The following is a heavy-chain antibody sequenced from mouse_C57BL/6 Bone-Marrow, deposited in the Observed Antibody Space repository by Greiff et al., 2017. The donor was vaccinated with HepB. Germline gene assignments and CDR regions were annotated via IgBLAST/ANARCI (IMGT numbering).Heavy chain of an antibody. J-gene: IGHJ4*01. D-gene: IGHD2-4*01. CDR1: GFNIKDDY. Sequence: VQLQQSGAELVRPGASVKLSCTASGFNIKDDYMHWVKQRPEQGLEWIGWIDPENGDTEYASKFQGKATITADTSSNTAYLQLSSLTSEDTAVYYGTKESYYDYYYAMDYWGQGTSVTVSS. V-gene: IGHV14-4*01. CDR3: TKESYYDYYYAMDY. CDR2: IDPENGDT.